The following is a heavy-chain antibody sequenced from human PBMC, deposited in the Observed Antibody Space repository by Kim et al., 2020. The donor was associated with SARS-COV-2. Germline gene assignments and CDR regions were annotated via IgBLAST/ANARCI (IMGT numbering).Heavy chain of an antibody. CDR1: GFTFSDYY. CDR3: ARDRRWDDSYDSSGYYADAFDI. J-gene: IGHJ3*02. D-gene: IGHD3-22*01. Sequence: GGSLRLSCAASGFTFSDYYMSWIRQAPGKGLEWVSYISSSGSTIYYADSVKGRFTISRDNAKNSLYLQMNSLRAEDTAVYYCARDRRWDDSYDSSGYYADAFDIWGQGTMVTVSS. CDR2: ISSSGSTI. V-gene: IGHV3-11*04.